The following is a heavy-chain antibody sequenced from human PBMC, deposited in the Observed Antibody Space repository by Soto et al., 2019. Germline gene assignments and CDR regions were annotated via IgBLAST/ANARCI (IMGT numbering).Heavy chain of an antibody. D-gene: IGHD3-22*01. CDR2: INHSGST. V-gene: IGHV4-34*01. J-gene: IGHJ4*02. Sequence: SETLSLTCAVYGGSFSGYYWSWIRQPPGKGLEWIGEINHSGSTNYNPSLKSRVTMSVDTSKNQFSLNLTSVTAADTAVYFCARGRIQYYDRSVYSHWGQGTLVTVSS. CDR3: ARGRIQYYDRSVYSH. CDR1: GGSFSGYY.